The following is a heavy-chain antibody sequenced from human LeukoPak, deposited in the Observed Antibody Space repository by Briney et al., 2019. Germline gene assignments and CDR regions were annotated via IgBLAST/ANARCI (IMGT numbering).Heavy chain of an antibody. CDR1: GYTFTSYD. V-gene: IGHV1-8*01. D-gene: IGHD2-15*01. CDR2: MNPNSGNT. Sequence: EASVKVSCKASGYTFTSYDINWVRQATGQGLEWMGWMNPNSGNTGYAQKFQGRVTMTRNTSISTAYMELSSLRSEDTAMYYCARVTATYMKPTDYWGQGTLVTVSS. J-gene: IGHJ4*02. CDR3: ARVTATYMKPTDY.